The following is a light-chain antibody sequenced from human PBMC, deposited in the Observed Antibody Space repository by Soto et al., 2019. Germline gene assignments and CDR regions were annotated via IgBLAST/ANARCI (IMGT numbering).Light chain of an antibody. Sequence: IKLTDSPSTLSGSGGDIVTITCRASQGVSTWLAWYQQRPSQAPKLLVYEASKLQSGVPSRFSASGSVTDFTLTISSLQPEDCATHYCQQFNYYPHTFGGATKVDIK. CDR3: QQFNYYPHT. CDR1: QGVSTW. J-gene: IGKJ4*01. V-gene: IGKV1-5*03. CDR2: EAS.